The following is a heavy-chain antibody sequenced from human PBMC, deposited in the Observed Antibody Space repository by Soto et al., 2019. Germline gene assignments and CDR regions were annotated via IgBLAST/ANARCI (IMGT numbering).Heavy chain of an antibody. CDR3: TADIPNISANYGMDV. Sequence: GGSLRLSCAASGFIFSNTWINWVRQAPGKGLEWVGRIKTKIEGGTANYAAPVKGRFTVSGDDSKNTVYLHMNSLRTEDTAVYYCTADIPNISANYGMDVWGQGTTVTVSS. J-gene: IGHJ6*02. D-gene: IGHD6-25*01. V-gene: IGHV3-15*07. CDR2: IKTKIEGGTA. CDR1: GFIFSNTW.